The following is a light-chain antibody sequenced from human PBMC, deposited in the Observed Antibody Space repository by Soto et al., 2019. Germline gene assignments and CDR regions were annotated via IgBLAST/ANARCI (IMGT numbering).Light chain of an antibody. CDR2: KAS. Sequence: QATGTVSGSLLVKIMITCGYRQTKIIGLAWYQQKPGKAPKLLIYKASTLKSGVPSRFSGSGSGTEFTLTISSLQPDDFATYYYQHYTSYSEAFGQGTKVDMK. CDR3: QHYTSYSEA. V-gene: IGKV1-5*03. CDR1: QTKIIG. J-gene: IGKJ1*01.